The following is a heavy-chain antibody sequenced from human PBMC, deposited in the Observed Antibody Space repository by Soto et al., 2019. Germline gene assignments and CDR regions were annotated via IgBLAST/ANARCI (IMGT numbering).Heavy chain of an antibody. D-gene: IGHD5-18*01. CDR1: GFSFTNYA. CDR2: ISVSAETT. CDR3: AKEEWRIQGHFDY. V-gene: IGHV3-23*01. J-gene: IGHJ4*02. Sequence: EVHLLQSGRGLVRPGGSLRLSCAASGFSFTNYAMSWVRQAPGKGLEWLSAISVSAETTYYADSVRGRFTISRDNSRATVFLQMSNLRAEDTARYYCAKEEWRIQGHFDYWGQGILVTVSS.